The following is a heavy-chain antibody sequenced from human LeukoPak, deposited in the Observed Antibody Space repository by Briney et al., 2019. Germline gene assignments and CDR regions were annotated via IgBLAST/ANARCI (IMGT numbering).Heavy chain of an antibody. CDR1: GLSLSSSN. CDR3: TKDLGLRRMI. V-gene: IGHV3-48*04. Sequence: GGSVRLSCAASGLSLSSSNMHWVRQSPGGGLEWLSYISAGSGTVFSADSVKGRFSISRDNARESLFLQMNSLRVEDTAVYYCTKDLGLRRMIWGRGTLVIVSS. CDR2: ISAGSGTV. J-gene: IGHJ2*01.